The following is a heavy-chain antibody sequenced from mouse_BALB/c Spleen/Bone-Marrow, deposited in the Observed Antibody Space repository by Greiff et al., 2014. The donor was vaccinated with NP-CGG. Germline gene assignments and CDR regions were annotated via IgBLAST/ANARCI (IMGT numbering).Heavy chain of an antibody. Sequence: VQLQQSGTVLARPGASVKMSCKASGYTFTSYWMHWVKQRPGQGLEWIGAIHPGNSDTSYNQKFKGKAKLTAVTSTSTAYMELSSLTNEDSAVYYCTRVIYYGYAWFAYWGQGTLVTVSA. D-gene: IGHD2-2*01. CDR2: IHPGNSDT. CDR3: TRVIYYGYAWFAY. V-gene: IGHV1-5*01. J-gene: IGHJ3*01. CDR1: GYTFTSYW.